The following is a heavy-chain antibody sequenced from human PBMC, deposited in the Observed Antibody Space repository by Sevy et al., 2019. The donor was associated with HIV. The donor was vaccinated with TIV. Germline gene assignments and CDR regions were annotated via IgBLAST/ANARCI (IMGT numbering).Heavy chain of an antibody. CDR2: IIPMFATA. Sequence: ASVKVSCKASGRTFSSYAFSWVRQAPGQGLEWMGGIIPMFATANYVEKFQGTVTITADESTSTAYMELSSLRSEDTAVYYCARSISWYASFDYWGQGTLVTVSS. CDR1: GRTFSSYA. J-gene: IGHJ4*02. D-gene: IGHD6-13*01. CDR3: ARSISWYASFDY. V-gene: IGHV1-69*13.